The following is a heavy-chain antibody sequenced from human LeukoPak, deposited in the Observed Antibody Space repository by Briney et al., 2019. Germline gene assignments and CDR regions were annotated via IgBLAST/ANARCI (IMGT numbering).Heavy chain of an antibody. CDR2: IIPIFGTA. Sequence: GASVKVSCKASGGTFSSYAISWVRQAPGQGLEWMGGIIPIFGTANYAQEFQGRVTITADESTSTAYMELSSLRAEDTAVYYCARTSGYDHTDYWGQGTLVTVSS. V-gene: IGHV1-69*01. D-gene: IGHD5-12*01. CDR3: ARTSGYDHTDY. J-gene: IGHJ4*02. CDR1: GGTFSSYA.